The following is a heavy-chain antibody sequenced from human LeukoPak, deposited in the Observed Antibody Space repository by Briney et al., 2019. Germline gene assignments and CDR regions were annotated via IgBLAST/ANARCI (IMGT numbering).Heavy chain of an antibody. CDR3: ARPLTNYYDSSGYYNFDY. CDR2: IIPIFGTA. CDR1: GGTLAYYA. Sequence: GASVKVSCKASGGTLAYYAISWVRQAPGQGLEWMGGIIPIFGTANYAQKFQGRVTITADESTSTAYMELSSLRSEDTAVYYCARPLTNYYDSSGYYNFDYWGQGTLVTVSS. D-gene: IGHD3-22*01. V-gene: IGHV1-69*13. J-gene: IGHJ4*02.